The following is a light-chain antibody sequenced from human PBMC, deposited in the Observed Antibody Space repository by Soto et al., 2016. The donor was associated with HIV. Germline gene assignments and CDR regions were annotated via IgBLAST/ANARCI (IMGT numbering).Light chain of an antibody. CDR3: QQYNSSPWT. CDR2: KAP. CDR1: QSISNW. J-gene: IGKJ1*01. Sequence: DIQMTQSPSTLSASVGDRVTITCRASQSISNWLAWYQQKPGKAPKLLIYKAPTLESGAPSRFSGSGAGTEFTLTISSLHPEDFATYYCQQYNSSPWTFGQGTKVEIK. V-gene: IGKV1-5*03.